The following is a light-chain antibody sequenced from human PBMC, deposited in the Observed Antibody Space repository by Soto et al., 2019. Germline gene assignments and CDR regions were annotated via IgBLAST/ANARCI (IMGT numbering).Light chain of an antibody. CDR3: SSFTTIGPVI. CDR1: DNDMGSYLY. Sequence: QSALTQPASVSGSPGQSITISCTGTDNDMGSYLYVSWFQQHPGKAPKVVIFEVNNRPAGISDRFSGSKSGNTASLTIAGIQPEDEANYFCSSFTTIGPVILGGGTQLTVL. V-gene: IGLV2-14*01. CDR2: EVN. J-gene: IGLJ2*01.